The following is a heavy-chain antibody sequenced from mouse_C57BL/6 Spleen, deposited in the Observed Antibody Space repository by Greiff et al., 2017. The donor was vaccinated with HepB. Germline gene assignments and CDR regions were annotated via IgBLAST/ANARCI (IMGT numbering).Heavy chain of an antibody. CDR2: INPGSGGT. J-gene: IGHJ4*01. CDR3: ARSVLRTYAMDY. Sequence: VQLQQSGAELVRPGTSVKVSCKASGYAFTNYLIEWVKQRPGQGLECIGVINPGSGGTNYNEKFKGKATLTADKSSSTAYMQLSSLTSEDSAVYFCARSVLRTYAMDYWGQGTSVTVSS. D-gene: IGHD1-1*01. CDR1: GYAFTNYL. V-gene: IGHV1-54*01.